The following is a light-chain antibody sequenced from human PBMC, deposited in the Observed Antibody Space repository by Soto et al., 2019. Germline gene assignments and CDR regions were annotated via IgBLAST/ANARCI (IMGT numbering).Light chain of an antibody. CDR2: GNS. CDR1: SSNIGAGYD. Sequence: QSVLTQPPSVSGAQGQRVTISCTGSSSNIGAGYDVHWYQQLPGTAPKLLIYGNSNRPSGVPDRFSGSKSGTSASLAITGLQAEDEADYYCQSYDSSLSGWVFGGGTKVTVL. CDR3: QSYDSSLSGWV. V-gene: IGLV1-40*01. J-gene: IGLJ3*02.